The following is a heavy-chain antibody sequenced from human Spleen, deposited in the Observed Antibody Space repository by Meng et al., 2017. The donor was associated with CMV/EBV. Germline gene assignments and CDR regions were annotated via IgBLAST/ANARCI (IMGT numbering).Heavy chain of an antibody. CDR3: ARVNVSYCSSNSCDPRWYFDL. D-gene: IGHD2-2*01. V-gene: IGHV4-59*01. CDR2: IDHSGST. Sequence: SSYWSWIREPTRKGLEWIGYIDHSGSTNYDPTLKSRVTISVDTSKNQFSLKMSSVTAEDTAVYYCARVNVSYCSSNSCDPRWYFDLWGRGTLVTVSS. J-gene: IGHJ2*01. CDR1: SSY.